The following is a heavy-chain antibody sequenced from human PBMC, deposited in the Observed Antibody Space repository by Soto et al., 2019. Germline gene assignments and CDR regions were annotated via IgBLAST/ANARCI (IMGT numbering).Heavy chain of an antibody. CDR1: GYTFTSYD. D-gene: IGHD3-16*01. CDR3: ARGARPTRPRTRGGYYFDY. CDR2: MNPNSGNT. Sequence: GASVKVSCKASGYTFTSYDINWGRQATGQGLEWMGWMNPNSGNTGYAQKFQGRVTMTRNTSISTAYMELSSLRSEDTAVYYCARGARPTRPRTRGGYYFDYWGQGTLVAVSS. V-gene: IGHV1-8*01. J-gene: IGHJ4*02.